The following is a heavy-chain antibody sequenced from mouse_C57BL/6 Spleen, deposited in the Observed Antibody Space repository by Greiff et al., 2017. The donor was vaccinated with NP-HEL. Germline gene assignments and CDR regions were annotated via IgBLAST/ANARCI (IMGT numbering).Heavy chain of an antibody. CDR3: ARDHDGYYDYAMDY. CDR1: GFTFSSYA. J-gene: IGHJ4*01. V-gene: IGHV5-4*01. Sequence: DVHLVESGGGLVKPGGSLKLSCAASGFTFSSYAMSWVRQTPEKRLEWVATISDGGSYTYYPDNVKGRFTISRDNAKNNLYLQMSHLNSEDTAMYYCARDHDGYYDYAMDYWGQGTSVTVSS. CDR2: ISDGGSYT. D-gene: IGHD2-3*01.